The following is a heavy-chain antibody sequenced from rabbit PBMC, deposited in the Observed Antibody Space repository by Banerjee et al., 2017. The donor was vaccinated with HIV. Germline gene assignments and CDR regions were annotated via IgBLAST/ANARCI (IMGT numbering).Heavy chain of an antibody. CDR1: GFDFSSYA. CDR2: IGAGST. D-gene: IGHD4-2*01. Sequence: QSLEESGGGLVQPGGSLKLSCKASGFDFSSYAITWVRQAPGKGLEWIACIGAGSTYYATWAKGRFTISKTSSTTVTLQMTSLTAADTATYFCAGDAGYAGSNLWGQGTLVTVS. CDR3: AGDAGYAGSNL. V-gene: IGHV1S40*01. J-gene: IGHJ4*01.